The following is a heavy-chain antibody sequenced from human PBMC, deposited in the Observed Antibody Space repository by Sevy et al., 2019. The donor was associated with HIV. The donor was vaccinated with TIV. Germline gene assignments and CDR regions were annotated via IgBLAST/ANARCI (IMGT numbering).Heavy chain of an antibody. D-gene: IGHD6-19*01. V-gene: IGHV3-66*02. Sequence: GGSLRLSCAISGFTVNDKYIIWVRQAPGKGLEWVSVIFSSGSTYYADPAKGRFTISRDNSKNTVDLQMNSVSAEDTAVYYCVSLFLSYRSGWSYFDYWGQGTLVTVSS. CDR1: GFTVNDKY. CDR2: IFSSGST. CDR3: VSLFLSYRSGWSYFDY. J-gene: IGHJ4*02.